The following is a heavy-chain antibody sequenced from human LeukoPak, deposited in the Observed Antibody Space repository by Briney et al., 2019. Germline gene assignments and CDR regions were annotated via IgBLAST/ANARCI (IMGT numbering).Heavy chain of an antibody. CDR3: ARDHCDDAACYPFDR. CDR1: GASFNYYY. J-gene: IGHJ4*02. D-gene: IGHD2-21*01. CDR2: AYLGGST. Sequence: SEALSLTCNVSGASFNYYYWSWIRQPAGKGLEWIGRAYLGGSTNYNPSLKSRVMMSLDKANNQFSLRLSSVTAADTATYYCARDHCDDAACYPFDRWGQGTLVTVSS. V-gene: IGHV4-4*07.